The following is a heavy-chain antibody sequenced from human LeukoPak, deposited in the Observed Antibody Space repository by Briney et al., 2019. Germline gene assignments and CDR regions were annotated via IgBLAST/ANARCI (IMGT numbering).Heavy chain of an antibody. CDR3: TRRIVGATRNDAFDI. CDR2: IRGKAYGGTP. V-gene: IGHV3-49*03. J-gene: IGHJ3*02. D-gene: IGHD1-26*01. CDR1: GFTFADYG. Sequence: GGSLRLSCTASGFTFADYGMSWLRQAPGKGLEWVGFIRGKAYGGTPEYAASVKGRFTISRDDSKSIAYLQMNSLKTEDTAVYYCTRRIVGATRNDAFDIWGQGTMVTVSS.